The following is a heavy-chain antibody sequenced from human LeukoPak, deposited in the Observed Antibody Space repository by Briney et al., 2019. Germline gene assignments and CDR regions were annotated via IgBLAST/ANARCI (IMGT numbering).Heavy chain of an antibody. D-gene: IGHD3-16*01. J-gene: IGHJ6*03. V-gene: IGHV3-48*01. Sequence: PGGSLRLSCAASGFTFSSYSMNWVRQAPGKGLEWVSYISSSSSTIYYADSVKGRFTISRDNAKNSLYLQMNSLRAEDTAVYYCARESLAPYYYYYYMDVWGKGTTVTVSS. CDR3: ARESLAPYYYYYYMDV. CDR2: ISSSSSTI. CDR1: GFTFSSYS.